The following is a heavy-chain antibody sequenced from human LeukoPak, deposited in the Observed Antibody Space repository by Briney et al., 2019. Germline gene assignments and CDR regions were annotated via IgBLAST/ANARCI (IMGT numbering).Heavy chain of an antibody. CDR2: ISHSGST. Sequence: RSSQTLSLTYAVYGGSFSGYYWSSIRQPPGNWLEWIGEISHSGSTNYNPSLKSRVTISVDTYKNQFSLKLSSVTAADTAVYYCARGPNPPSYWGQGTLVTVSS. D-gene: IGHD1-14*01. CDR3: ARGPNPPSY. V-gene: IGHV4-34*01. J-gene: IGHJ4*02. CDR1: GGSFSGYY.